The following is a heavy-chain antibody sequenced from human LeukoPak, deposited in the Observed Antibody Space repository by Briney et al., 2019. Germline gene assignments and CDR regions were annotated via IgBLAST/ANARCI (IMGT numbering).Heavy chain of an antibody. Sequence: GGSLRLSCAASGFTFSSYAMSWVRQAPGKGLEWVSAISGSGGSTYYADSVKGRFTISRDNAKNSRYLQMNSLRAEDTALYYCAKDPYFDPWGQGTLVTVSS. D-gene: IGHD3-16*01. CDR3: AKDPYFDP. CDR1: GFTFSSYA. J-gene: IGHJ5*02. V-gene: IGHV3-23*01. CDR2: ISGSGGST.